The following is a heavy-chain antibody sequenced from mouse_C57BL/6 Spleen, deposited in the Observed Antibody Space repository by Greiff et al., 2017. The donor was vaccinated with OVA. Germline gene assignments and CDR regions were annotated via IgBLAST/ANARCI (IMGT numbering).Heavy chain of an antibody. V-gene: IGHV1-66*01. J-gene: IGHJ4*01. CDR3: ARLTGMAMDY. Sequence: LEESGPELVKPGASVKISCKASGYSFTSYYIHWVKQRPGQGLEWMGWIYPGSGNTKYNEKFKGKATLTADTSSSTAYMQLSSLTSEDSAVYYCARLTGMAMDYWGQGTSVTVSS. CDR1: GYSFTSYY. CDR2: IYPGSGNT. D-gene: IGHD4-1*01.